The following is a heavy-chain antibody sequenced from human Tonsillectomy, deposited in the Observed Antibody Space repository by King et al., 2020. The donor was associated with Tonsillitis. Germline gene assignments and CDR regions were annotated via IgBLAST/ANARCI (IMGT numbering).Heavy chain of an antibody. CDR1: GFTFSNYD. CDR2: IGTAGNT. Sequence: VQLVEFGGDLVQPGGSLRLSCAASGFTFSNYDMHWVRQATGKGLEWVSAIGTAGNTYYPGSVKGRFTISRENAKNSLYLQMNSLRAGDTAVYYCARGVGKGVAVATTPFDYWGQGTLVTVSS. CDR3: ARGVGKGVAVATTPFDY. J-gene: IGHJ4*02. D-gene: IGHD6-19*01. V-gene: IGHV3-13*01.